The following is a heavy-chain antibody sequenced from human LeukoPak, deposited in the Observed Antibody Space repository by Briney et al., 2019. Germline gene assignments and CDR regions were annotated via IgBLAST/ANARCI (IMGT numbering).Heavy chain of an antibody. Sequence: GGSLRLSCAASGVTFSNYGMHWVRQAPGKGLEWVALISSNGNDKLYGDSVKGRFTISRDDSKSTLYLQMNSLRVEDTAVYYCTTKVIRGNSGDDYDDWGQGTLVAVSS. CDR2: ISSNGNDK. CDR3: TTKVIRGNSGDDYDD. D-gene: IGHD5-12*01. CDR1: GVTFSNYG. V-gene: IGHV3-30*03. J-gene: IGHJ4*02.